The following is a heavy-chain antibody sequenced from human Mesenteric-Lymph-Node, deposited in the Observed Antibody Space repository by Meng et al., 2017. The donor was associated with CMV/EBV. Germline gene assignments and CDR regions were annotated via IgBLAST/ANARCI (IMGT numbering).Heavy chain of an antibody. CDR3: ARGRTGGWGNYYFDY. Sequence: SETLSLTCTVSGGSISSYYWSWIRQPPGKGLEWIGYIYYSGSTNYNPSLKSRVTISVDTSKNQFSLKLSSVTAADTAVYYCARGRTGGWGNYYFDYWGQGTLVTVSS. V-gene: IGHV4-59*01. D-gene: IGHD3-16*01. CDR2: IYYSGST. CDR1: GGSISSYY. J-gene: IGHJ4*02.